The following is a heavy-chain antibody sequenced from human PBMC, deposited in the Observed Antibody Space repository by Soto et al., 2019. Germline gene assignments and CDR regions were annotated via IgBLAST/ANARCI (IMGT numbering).Heavy chain of an antibody. D-gene: IGHD2-15*01. CDR2: IIPMFAAT. Sequence: QVQLAQSGAEVRSPGSSVKVSCRASGGSFSDSAFSWLRQAPGQGLEWVGGIIPMFAATKYAQAFQGRVTITADASTRTVYLALSSLTSDDSAVYFCARGGIVAVPAALSSYNDHTNYRLDSWSQGTMCSVS. J-gene: IGHJ4*02. CDR1: GGSFSDSA. V-gene: IGHV1-69*01. CDR3: ARGGIVAVPAALSSYNDHTNYRLDS.